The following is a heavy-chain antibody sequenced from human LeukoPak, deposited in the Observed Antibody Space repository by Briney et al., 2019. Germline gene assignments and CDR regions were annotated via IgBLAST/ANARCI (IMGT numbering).Heavy chain of an antibody. J-gene: IGHJ6*03. CDR2: ISAYNGNT. CDR1: GYTCTSYG. CDR3: VREYSTGGVCLHDTDV. V-gene: IGHV1-18*01. Sequence: GSSVTVSCKASGYTCTSYGISWVRQAPGQGLEWMGWISAYNGNTNYAQKLQGRVTITTDTSTSKAYTEPRSLMSAATTVYYCVREYSTGGVCLHDTDVWGKGTTVTVSS. D-gene: IGHD2-8*02.